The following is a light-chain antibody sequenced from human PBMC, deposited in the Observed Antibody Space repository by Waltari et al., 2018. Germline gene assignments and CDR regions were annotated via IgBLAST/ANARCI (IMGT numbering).Light chain of an antibody. J-gene: IGKJ4*01. CDR1: QGVSTY. V-gene: IGKV3-11*01. CDR3: QRRDSWPLT. CDR2: DAS. Sequence: EIVLTQSPATLSLSPGEGATLSCRATQGVSTYLGWYQQKPGQAPRLLIYDASNRAPGVPARFSGSGSGTDFTLTISSLEPEDFAVYYCQRRDSWPLTFGGGTKVEIK.